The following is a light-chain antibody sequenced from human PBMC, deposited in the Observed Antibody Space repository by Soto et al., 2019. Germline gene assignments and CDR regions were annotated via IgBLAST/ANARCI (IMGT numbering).Light chain of an antibody. Sequence: QLVLTQPPSASGTPGQRVTSSCSGSFSNVGINTVNWYQQLPGTAPKLLIYSDNQRPSGVPDRFSGSKSGTSASLAISGLQSEDAADYYCASWDDSLNGVVFGGGTKLTVL. CDR3: ASWDDSLNGVV. V-gene: IGLV1-44*01. CDR2: SDN. J-gene: IGLJ2*01. CDR1: FSNVGINT.